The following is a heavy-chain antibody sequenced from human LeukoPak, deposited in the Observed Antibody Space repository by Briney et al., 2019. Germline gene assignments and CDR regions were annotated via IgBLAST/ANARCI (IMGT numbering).Heavy chain of an antibody. J-gene: IGHJ3*02. CDR2: ISWNSGSI. CDR1: GFIFYSYA. V-gene: IGHV3-9*01. D-gene: IGHD6-13*01. CDR3: AKEGYSSSWYAFDI. Sequence: SGGSLRLSCEGSGFIFYSYAMHWVRQAPGKGLEWVSGISWNSGSIGYADSVKGRFTISRDNAKNSLYLQMNSLRAEDTALYYCAKEGYSSSWYAFDILGQGTMVTVSS.